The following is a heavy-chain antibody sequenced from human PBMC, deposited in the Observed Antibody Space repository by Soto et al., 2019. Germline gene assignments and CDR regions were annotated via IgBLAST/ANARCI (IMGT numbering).Heavy chain of an antibody. J-gene: IGHJ5*02. V-gene: IGHV3-9*01. CDR1: GFTFDDYA. Sequence: EVQLVESGGGLVQPGRSLRLSCAASGFTFDDYAMHWVRQAPGKGLEWVSGISWNSGSIDYADSVKGRFTISRDNAKNSLYLQMNSLRVADTALYYCAKAGGAAAFPPDWFDPWGQGTLVTVSS. CDR3: AKAGGAAAFPPDWFDP. CDR2: ISWNSGSI. D-gene: IGHD6-13*01.